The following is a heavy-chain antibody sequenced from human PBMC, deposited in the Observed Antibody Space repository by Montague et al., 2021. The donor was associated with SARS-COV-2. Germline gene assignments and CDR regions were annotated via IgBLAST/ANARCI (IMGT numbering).Heavy chain of an antibody. D-gene: IGHD6-19*01. CDR2: INHRGLT. Sequence: SETLSLTCAVYGESFSEYIWNWIRQPPGKGLEWIGEINHRGLTKYNPSLNSRVTLLVDTSRNQFSLKLNSVAAADTAMYYCVRSVGRRGTLYSSGWSKYPFDFWGQGTLVTVSS. CDR1: GESFSEYI. CDR3: VRSVGRRGTLYSSGWSKYPFDF. V-gene: IGHV4-34*01. J-gene: IGHJ4*02.